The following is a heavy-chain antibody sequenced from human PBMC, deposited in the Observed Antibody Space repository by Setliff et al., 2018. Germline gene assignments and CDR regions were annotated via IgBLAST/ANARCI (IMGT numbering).Heavy chain of an antibody. V-gene: IGHV3-48*03. Sequence: GGSLRLSCAASGFTFSSYEMNWVRQAPGKGLEWVSYISSSGSTIFYADSVKGRFTISRDNAKKSLYLQMNSLRAEDTAVYYCARGAYGDYYFDYWGQGTLVTVSS. D-gene: IGHD4-17*01. CDR1: GFTFSSYE. CDR3: ARGAYGDYYFDY. J-gene: IGHJ4*02. CDR2: ISSSGSTI.